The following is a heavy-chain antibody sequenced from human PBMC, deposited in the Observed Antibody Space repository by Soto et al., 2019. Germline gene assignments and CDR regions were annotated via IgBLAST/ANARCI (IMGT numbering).Heavy chain of an antibody. CDR3: AKGGPVPPWGPYGSGSYYHY. D-gene: IGHD3-10*01. J-gene: IGHJ4*02. CDR1: GFTFSSYA. V-gene: IGHV3-23*01. Sequence: GGSLRLSCAASGFTFSSYAMSWVRQAPGKGLEWVSAISGSGGSTYYADSVKGRFTISRDNSKNTLYLQMNSLRAEDTAVYYCAKGGPVPPWGPYGSGSYYHYWGQGTLVTVSS. CDR2: ISGSGGST.